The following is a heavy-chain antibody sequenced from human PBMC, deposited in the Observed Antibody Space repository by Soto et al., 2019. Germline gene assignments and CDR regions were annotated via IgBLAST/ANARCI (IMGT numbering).Heavy chain of an antibody. CDR1: GFMFDSFA. D-gene: IGHD6-19*01. J-gene: IGHJ4*02. CDR3: ATSGDSAGWGIAF. Sequence: EVQLVESGGGLVQPGGSLRLYCVGSGFMFDSFAMNWVRQAPGKWLEWVSYINGGSYSIYYAESVKGRFTISRDNARNSLSLQMNSRSDEDTAVYYCATSGDSAGWGIAFWGQGTLVTVSS. V-gene: IGHV3-48*02. CDR2: INGGSYSI.